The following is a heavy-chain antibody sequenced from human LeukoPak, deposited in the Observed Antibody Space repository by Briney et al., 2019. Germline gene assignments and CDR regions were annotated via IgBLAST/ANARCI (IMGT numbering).Heavy chain of an antibody. D-gene: IGHD1-7*01. CDR1: GYTFNTYA. V-gene: IGHV7-4-1*02. CDR2: INTNTGKP. CDR3: ARSGADNWNYEFDY. Sequence: ASVTVSCKASGYTFNTYAMNWVRQAPGQGLEWMGWINTNTGKPTSVHGFRGRFDFSLDTSVSTAYLHISSLKTEDTAVYYCARSGADNWNYEFDYWGQGTLVTVSS. J-gene: IGHJ4*02.